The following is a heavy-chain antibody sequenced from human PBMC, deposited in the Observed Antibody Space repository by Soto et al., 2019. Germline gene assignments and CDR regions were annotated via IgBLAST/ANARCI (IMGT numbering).Heavy chain of an antibody. CDR1: GGSISSRTFW. J-gene: IGHJ4*02. V-gene: IGHV4-39*01. CDR3: ARHPRDDYNYGGSGIFDY. Sequence: QLQLQESGPGLVKPSETLSLTCSVSGGSISSRTFWWAWIRQPPGKGLEWIGDMYYSGSSYSSPSSKSRVTLSLDTSKNPLSLKLNSVTAADTAVSYCARHPRDDYNYGGSGIFDYWGQGTLVTVSS. D-gene: IGHD4-4*01. CDR2: MYYSGSS.